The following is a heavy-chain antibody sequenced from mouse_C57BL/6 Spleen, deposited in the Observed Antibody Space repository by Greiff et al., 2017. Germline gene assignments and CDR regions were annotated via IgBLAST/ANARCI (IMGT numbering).Heavy chain of an antibody. CDR2: IYPGSGNT. D-gene: IGHD1-1*01. CDR3: ARGYGSSYAAWFAY. CDR1: GYTFTDYY. V-gene: IGHV1-76*01. J-gene: IGHJ3*01. Sequence: QVQLQQSGAELVRPGASVKLSCKASGYTFTDYYINWVKQRPGQGLEWIARIYPGSGNTYYNEKFKGKATLTAEKSSSTAYMQLSSLTSEDSAVYFCARGYGSSYAAWFAYWGQGTLVTVSA.